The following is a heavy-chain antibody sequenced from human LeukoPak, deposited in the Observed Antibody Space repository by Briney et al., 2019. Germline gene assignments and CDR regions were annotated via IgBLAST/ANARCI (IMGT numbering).Heavy chain of an antibody. J-gene: IGHJ2*01. D-gene: IGHD2/OR15-2a*01. CDR2: IYYSGST. Sequence: PSETLSLTCTVSGGSISSHYWSWIRQPPGKGLEWIGYIYYSGSTNYNPSLKSRVTISVDTSKNQFSLKLSSVTAADTAVYYCARSSRPLSWYFDLWGRGTLATVSS. CDR3: ARSSRPLSWYFDL. V-gene: IGHV4-59*11. CDR1: GGSISSHY.